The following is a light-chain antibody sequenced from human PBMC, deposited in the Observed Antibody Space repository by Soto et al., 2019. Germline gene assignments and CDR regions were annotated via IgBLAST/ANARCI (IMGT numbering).Light chain of an antibody. Sequence: DIQMTQSPSSLSASVGDRVTITCRASQGIRIDSAWFQQRPGKAPKRLIYGASSLQSGVPSRFSGSGSGTEFTLTISNLQPEDFATYYCLQHNSFPRTFGQGTKVEIK. CDR2: GAS. J-gene: IGKJ1*01. V-gene: IGKV1-17*02. CDR1: QGIRID. CDR3: LQHNSFPRT.